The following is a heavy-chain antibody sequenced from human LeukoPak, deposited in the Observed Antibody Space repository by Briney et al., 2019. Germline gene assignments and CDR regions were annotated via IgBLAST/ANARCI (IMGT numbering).Heavy chain of an antibody. D-gene: IGHD5-18*01. CDR3: VRVGIYTAMVENAFDI. CDR1: GGSISSYY. V-gene: IGHV4-59*01. Sequence: PSETLSLTCTVSGGSISSYYWSWIRQPPGKGLEWVGYIYYSGSTNYNPSFKSRVTISVDTSKNQFSLKLSSVTAADTAVYYCVRVGIYTAMVENAFDIWGQGTMVTVSS. J-gene: IGHJ3*02. CDR2: IYYSGST.